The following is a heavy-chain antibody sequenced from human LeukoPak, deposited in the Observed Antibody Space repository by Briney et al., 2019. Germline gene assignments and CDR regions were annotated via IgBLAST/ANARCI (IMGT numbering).Heavy chain of an antibody. CDR3: AKEWHSSSWYWDY. J-gene: IGHJ4*02. V-gene: IGHV3-23*01. CDR1: GVTVSTNY. D-gene: IGHD6-13*01. CDR2: ISGSGGST. Sequence: GGSLRLSCAVSGVTVSTNYMGWVRQAPGKGLEWVSAISGSGGSTYYADSVKGRFTISRDNSKNTLYLQMNSLRAEDTAVYYCAKEWHSSSWYWDYWGQGTLVTVSS.